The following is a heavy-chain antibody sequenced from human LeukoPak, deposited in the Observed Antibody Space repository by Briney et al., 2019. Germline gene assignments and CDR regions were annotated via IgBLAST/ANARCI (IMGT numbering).Heavy chain of an antibody. CDR3: TRQECSGGSCSYVDF. CDR2: LKSKTDGGTT. D-gene: IGHD2-15*01. Sequence: GVSLRLSCAASGFTFSNAWMSWVRQAPGKGLEWVGRLKSKTDGGTTDYAAPVKDRFTISRDDSKNTLYLQMNSLKTEDTAVYYCTRQECSGGSCSYVDFWGQGTLVTVSS. V-gene: IGHV3-15*01. CDR1: GFTFSNAW. J-gene: IGHJ4*02.